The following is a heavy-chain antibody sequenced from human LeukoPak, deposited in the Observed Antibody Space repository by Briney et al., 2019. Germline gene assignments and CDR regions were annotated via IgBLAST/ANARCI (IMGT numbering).Heavy chain of an antibody. Sequence: SSETLSLTCTVSGGSISSYYWSWIRQPPGKGLEWIGYISYSGSTNYNPSLKSRVTISLDTSKNQFSLKLNSVTAADTAVYYCARIVPRANYGMDVWGRGTTVTVSS. CDR3: ARIVPRANYGMDV. V-gene: IGHV4-59*01. CDR2: ISYSGST. D-gene: IGHD1-26*01. J-gene: IGHJ6*02. CDR1: GGSISSYY.